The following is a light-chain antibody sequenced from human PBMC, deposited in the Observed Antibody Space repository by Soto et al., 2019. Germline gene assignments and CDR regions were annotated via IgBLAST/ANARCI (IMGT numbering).Light chain of an antibody. V-gene: IGKV3-20*01. CDR1: QSVSSSY. Sequence: EIVLTQSPGTLSLSPGERATLSCRASQSVSSSYLAWYQHKPGQAPRLLIYGVSSRATVIPDRFSGSGSGTHFTLTISRLEPEDFAVYYCHQFGTLPKTFGQGTKVEIK. CDR3: HQFGTLPKT. CDR2: GVS. J-gene: IGKJ1*01.